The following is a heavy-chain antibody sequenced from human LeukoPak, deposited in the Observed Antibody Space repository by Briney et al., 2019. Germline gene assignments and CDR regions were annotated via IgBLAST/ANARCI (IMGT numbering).Heavy chain of an antibody. CDR1: GFTFGDYA. V-gene: IGHV3-49*03. J-gene: IGHJ4*02. CDR3: TRTMVVTPTSEFDY. Sequence: GGSLRLSCTASGFTFGDYAMSWFRQAPGKGLEWVGFIRSKAYGGTTEYAASVKGRFTISRDDSKSIAYLQMNSLKIEDTAVYYCTRTMVVTPTSEFDYWGQGTLVTVSS. D-gene: IGHD2-21*02. CDR2: IRSKAYGGTT.